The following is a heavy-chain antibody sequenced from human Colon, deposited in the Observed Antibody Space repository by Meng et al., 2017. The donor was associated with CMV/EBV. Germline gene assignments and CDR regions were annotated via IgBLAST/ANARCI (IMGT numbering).Heavy chain of an antibody. CDR3: ARAEPSYNYLHCDF. J-gene: IGHJ4*02. CDR1: GGSLNNFY. CDR2: VYYSGGA. V-gene: IGHV4-59*01. D-gene: IGHD5-24*01. Sequence: GSLRPSCPVSGGSLNNFYWSWIRQTPGKGLEWVGYVYYSGGARYNPSLERRATISVDTSKNQVSLTLTSVTAADTAVYYCARAEPSYNYLHCDFWGQGTLVTVSS.